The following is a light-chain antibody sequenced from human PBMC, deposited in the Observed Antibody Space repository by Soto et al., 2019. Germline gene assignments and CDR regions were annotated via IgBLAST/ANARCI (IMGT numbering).Light chain of an antibody. J-gene: IGLJ3*02. CDR2: GDS. CDR1: SSNIGAGYD. Sequence: QSVLTQPPSVSGAPGQRVTFSCTGSSSNIGAGYDVHWYQQFPGTAPKLLIYGDSNRPSGVPDRFSGSRSGTSASLAITGLQAEDEADYYCQSYDTSLSGSRVFGGGTKLTVL. CDR3: QSYDTSLSGSRV. V-gene: IGLV1-40*01.